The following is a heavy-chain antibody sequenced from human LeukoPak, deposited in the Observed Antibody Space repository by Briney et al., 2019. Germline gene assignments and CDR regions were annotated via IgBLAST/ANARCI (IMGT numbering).Heavy chain of an antibody. V-gene: IGHV3-74*01. D-gene: IGHD3-3*01. Sequence: PGGSLRLSCAASGFTFSSSWMHWVRQAPGKGLVWVSHINTDGRTTSYADSVKGRFTISRDNAKNTLYLQMNSLRAEDTAVYYCGRAPLFGVGENYWGQGTLVTVSS. CDR3: GRAPLFGVGENY. CDR2: INTDGRTT. CDR1: GFTFSSSW. J-gene: IGHJ4*02.